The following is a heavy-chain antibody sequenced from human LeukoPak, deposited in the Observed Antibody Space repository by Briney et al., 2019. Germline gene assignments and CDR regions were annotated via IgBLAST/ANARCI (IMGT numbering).Heavy chain of an antibody. CDR3: TRLGNAQESDY. CDR2: IRSKANSYAT. CDR1: GFTFSGSA. V-gene: IGHV3-73*01. J-gene: IGHJ4*02. D-gene: IGHD7-27*01. Sequence: PGGSLRLSCAASGFTFSGSAIHWVRQASGKGLEWVGRIRSKANSYATAYAASVKGRFTISRDDSKNTAYLQMNSLKTEDTAVYYCTRLGNAQESDYWGQGTLVTVSS.